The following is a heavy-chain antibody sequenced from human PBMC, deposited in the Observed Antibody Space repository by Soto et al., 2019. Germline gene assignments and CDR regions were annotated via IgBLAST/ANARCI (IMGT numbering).Heavy chain of an antibody. D-gene: IGHD1-1*01. CDR3: AKSRDAYNFYFYYGMDV. V-gene: IGHV3-30*18. CDR2: ILYDGSNK. J-gene: IGHJ6*02. CDR1: GFTFSNYG. Sequence: QVQLLESGGGVVQPGTSLRLSCAASGFTFSNYGMHWVRQTPGKGLEWVALILYDGSNKYYADSVKGRFTTSRENSKNTLYLQVSSLRAEDTAVYYCAKSRDAYNFYFYYGMDVWGQGTSVTVSS.